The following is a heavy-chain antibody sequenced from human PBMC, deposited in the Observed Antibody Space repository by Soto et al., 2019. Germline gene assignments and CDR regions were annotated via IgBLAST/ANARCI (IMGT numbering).Heavy chain of an antibody. J-gene: IGHJ5*02. D-gene: IGHD4-4*01. CDR2: INHSGST. CDR1: GGSFSGYY. V-gene: IGHV4-34*01. CDR3: ARGLDDDYSNYWYWFDP. Sequence: QVQLQQWGAGLLKPSETLSLTCAVYGGSFSGYYWSWIRQPPGKGLEWIGEINHSGSTNYNPSLKSRVTISVDTSKNQFSLKLSSVTAADTAVYYCARGLDDDYSNYWYWFDPWGQGSLVTVSS.